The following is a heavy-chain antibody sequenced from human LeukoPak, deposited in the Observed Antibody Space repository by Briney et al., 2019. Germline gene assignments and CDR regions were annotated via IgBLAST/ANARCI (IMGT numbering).Heavy chain of an antibody. J-gene: IGHJ5*02. Sequence: GGSLRLSCTASGFTFSSYAMSWVRQAPGKGLEWVAAINEDGDSTYFADSVKGRFTISRDNSKNTVYLQMNSLRAEDTAVYYCAREGMTTDNWFDPWGQGTLVTVSS. D-gene: IGHD4-17*01. V-gene: IGHV3-23*01. CDR2: INEDGDST. CDR3: AREGMTTDNWFDP. CDR1: GFTFSSYA.